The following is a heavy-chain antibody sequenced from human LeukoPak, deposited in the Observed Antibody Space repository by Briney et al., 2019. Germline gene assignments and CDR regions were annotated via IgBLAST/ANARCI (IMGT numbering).Heavy chain of an antibody. J-gene: IGHJ4*02. CDR1: GGSFSGYY. D-gene: IGHD3-3*01. CDR2: INHSGST. Sequence: SETLSLTCAVYGGSFSGYYWSWLRQPPGKGLEWIGEINHSGSTNYNQSLKSRVTISVDTSKNQFSLKLSSVTAADTAVYYCARRPNYDFWSGGHYCFDYWGQGTLVTVSS. CDR3: ARRPNYDFWSGGHYCFDY. V-gene: IGHV4-34*01.